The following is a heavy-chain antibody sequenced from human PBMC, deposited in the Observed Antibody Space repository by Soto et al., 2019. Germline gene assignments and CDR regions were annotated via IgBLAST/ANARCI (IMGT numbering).Heavy chain of an antibody. CDR2: IHHSGST. Sequence: SETLSLTCTVSYGSISVSNVFWGWVRQPPGKGLEWIGEIHHSGSTKYNPSLKSRVSLSVDTSKKQFSLKMTSMTAADRGVYYCARGVDSWSGYLFWGQGTQVTVSS. CDR3: ARGVDSWSGYLF. D-gene: IGHD3-3*01. CDR1: YGSISVSNVF. V-gene: IGHV4-39*07. J-gene: IGHJ4*02.